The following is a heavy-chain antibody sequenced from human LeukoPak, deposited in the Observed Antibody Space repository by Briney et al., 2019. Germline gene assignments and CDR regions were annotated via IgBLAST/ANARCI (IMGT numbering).Heavy chain of an antibody. CDR3: AKDIGAAAGTAPYYYYYYGMDV. V-gene: IGHV3-20*01. J-gene: IGHJ6*02. CDR2: IYWNGDST. CDR1: GFTFDDYD. D-gene: IGHD6-13*01. Sequence: PGGSLRLSCAASGFTFDDYDMSWVRQVPGKGLEWVSGIYWNGDSTGYADSVKGRFTISRDNAKNSLYLQMNSLRAEDTALYHCAKDIGAAAGTAPYYYYYYGMDVWGQGTTVTVSS.